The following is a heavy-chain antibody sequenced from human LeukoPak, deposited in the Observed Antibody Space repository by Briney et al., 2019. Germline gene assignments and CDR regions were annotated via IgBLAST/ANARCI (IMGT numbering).Heavy chain of an antibody. V-gene: IGHV3-23*01. J-gene: IGHJ4*02. Sequence: SGGSLRLSCAASGFTFSNYAMSWVRQAPGKGLEWVSAISGSGGSTFYADSVKGRFTISRDNSKNTVYLQMNSLRAEDTAVYYCAKVDTAMVIDYWGQGTLVTVSS. CDR3: AKVDTAMVIDY. D-gene: IGHD5-18*01. CDR2: ISGSGGST. CDR1: GFTFSNYA.